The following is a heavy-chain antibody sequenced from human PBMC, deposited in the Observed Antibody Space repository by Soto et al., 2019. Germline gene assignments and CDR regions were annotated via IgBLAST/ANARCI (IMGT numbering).Heavy chain of an antibody. V-gene: IGHV3-23*01. J-gene: IGHJ4*02. Sequence: EVQLLESGGGLVQPGGSLRLSCAASGFTFSSYAMNWVRQAPGKGLEWVSVISGSGGSTYYPDSVKGRFTISRDNSKNTLYLQMNSLRAEDTAVYYCARRSSGWYFDYWGQGTLVTVSS. CDR2: ISGSGGST. D-gene: IGHD6-19*01. CDR1: GFTFSSYA. CDR3: ARRSSGWYFDY.